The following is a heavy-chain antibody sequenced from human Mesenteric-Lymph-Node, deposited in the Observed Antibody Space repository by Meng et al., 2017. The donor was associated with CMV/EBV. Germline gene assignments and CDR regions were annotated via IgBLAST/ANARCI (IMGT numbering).Heavy chain of an antibody. D-gene: IGHD6-6*01. V-gene: IGHV3-48*04. CDR3: ARVSIAARRGGVYYYYYGMDV. CDR2: ISSSGSTI. Sequence: GESLKISCAASGFTFNTYIMNWVRQAPGKGLEWVSYISSSGSTIYYADSVKGRFTISRDNAKNSLYLQMNSLRAEDTAVYYCARVSIAARRGGVYYYYYGMDVWGQGTTVTVSS. CDR1: GFTFNTYI. J-gene: IGHJ6*02.